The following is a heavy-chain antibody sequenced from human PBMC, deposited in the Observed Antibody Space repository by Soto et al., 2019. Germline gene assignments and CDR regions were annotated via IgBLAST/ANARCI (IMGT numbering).Heavy chain of an antibody. CDR1: VFTFGRHW. CDR2: LSPDGSTK. CDR3: AREHVTAGLYFDY. J-gene: IGHJ4*02. V-gene: IGHV3-7*01. D-gene: IGHD6-13*01. Sequence: DVQLVASGGGLVQPGGSLRLSCAASVFTFGRHWLTWVRLAPGKGLEWMANLSPDGSTKYYVDSVKGRFTISRDNAGNLLYLQMSSLKAENTDAYSCAREHVTAGLYFDYWCQGNLVTVSS.